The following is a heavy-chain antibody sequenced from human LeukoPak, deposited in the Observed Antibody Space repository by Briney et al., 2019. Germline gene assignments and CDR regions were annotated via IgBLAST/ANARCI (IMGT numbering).Heavy chain of an antibody. CDR2: IYHSGST. V-gene: IGHV4-38-2*02. D-gene: IGHD3-22*01. J-gene: IGHJ4*02. Sequence: SEPLSLTCTVSGYSISSGYYWGWLRQPPGKGLEWNGSIYHSGSTYYNPSLKSRVTISVDTSKNQFSLKLSSVTAADTAVYYCARDGARYDSSGYYPFWGQGTLVTVSS. CDR3: ARDGARYDSSGYYPF. CDR1: GYSISSGYY.